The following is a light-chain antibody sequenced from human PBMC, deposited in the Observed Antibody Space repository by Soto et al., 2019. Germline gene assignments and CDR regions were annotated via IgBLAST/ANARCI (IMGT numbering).Light chain of an antibody. Sequence: DIQMTQSPSTLSASVGDTVTVTCRASQSVSGWLAWYQQKRGQPPKLVVYWASLRGSGGPDGFSGSGSGTDFTSTISSLKAEDVAVYYCPQYYSVITFGQGTKVDIK. CDR2: WAS. CDR1: QSVSGW. J-gene: IGKJ1*01. V-gene: IGKV1-5*01. CDR3: PQYYSVIT.